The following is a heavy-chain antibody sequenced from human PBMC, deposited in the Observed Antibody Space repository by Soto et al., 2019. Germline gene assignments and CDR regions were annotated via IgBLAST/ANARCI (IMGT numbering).Heavy chain of an antibody. V-gene: IGHV3-30-3*01. CDR1: GFTFSSYA. CDR2: ISYDGSNK. CDR3: ARARIAARPVFDY. Sequence: PGGSLRLSCAASGFTFSSYAMHWVRQAPGKWLEWVAVISYDGSNKYYADSVKGRFTISRDNSKNTLYLQMNSLRAEDTAVYYCARARIAARPVFDYWGQGXLVTVYS. J-gene: IGHJ4*02. D-gene: IGHD6-6*01.